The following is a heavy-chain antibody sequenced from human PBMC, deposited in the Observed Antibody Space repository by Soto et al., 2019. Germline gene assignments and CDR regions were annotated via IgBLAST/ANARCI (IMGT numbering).Heavy chain of an antibody. Sequence: PGGSLRLSCAASGFTFSSYAMSWVRQAPGKGLEWVSAISGSGGSTYYADSVKGRFTISRDNSKNTLYLQMNSLRAEDTAGYYSAKGYDYGDPVSFDYWGRGTLVTVSS. CDR2: ISGSGGST. J-gene: IGHJ4*02. CDR1: GFTFSSYA. V-gene: IGHV3-23*01. D-gene: IGHD4-17*01. CDR3: AKGYDYGDPVSFDY.